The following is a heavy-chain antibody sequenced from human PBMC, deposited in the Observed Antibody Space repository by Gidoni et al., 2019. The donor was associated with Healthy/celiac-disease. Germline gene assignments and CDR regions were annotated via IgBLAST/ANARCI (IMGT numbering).Heavy chain of an antibody. V-gene: IGHV1-2*06. J-gene: IGHJ4*02. D-gene: IGHD3-22*01. CDR1: GYTFTGYY. Sequence: QVQLVQSGAEVKKPGASVKVSCQASGYTFTGYYMHWVRQAPGQGLEWMGRINPNSGGTNYAQKFQGRVTMTRDTPISTAYMELSRLRSDDTAVYYCARGYYDSSGYYFGIGYWGQGTLVTVSS. CDR2: INPNSGGT. CDR3: ARGYYDSSGYYFGIGY.